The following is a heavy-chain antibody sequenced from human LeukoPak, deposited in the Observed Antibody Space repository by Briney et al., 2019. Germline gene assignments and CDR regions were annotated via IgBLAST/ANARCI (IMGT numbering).Heavy chain of an antibody. CDR2: ITGSGDYT. CDR1: GFTFTTYA. D-gene: IGHD3-16*01. Sequence: GGSLRLSCAASGFTFTTYAMSWVRQAPGKGLEWVSAITGSGDYTDYADSVKGRFTISRDNSKNTLYLQMNSLRAEDTAVYYCAKEGELSSFDYWGQGTLVTVSS. CDR3: AKEGELSSFDY. J-gene: IGHJ4*02. V-gene: IGHV3-23*01.